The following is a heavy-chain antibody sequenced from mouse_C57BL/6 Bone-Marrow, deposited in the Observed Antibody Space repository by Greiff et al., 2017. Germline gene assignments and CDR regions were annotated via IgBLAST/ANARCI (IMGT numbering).Heavy chain of an antibody. CDR3: ARPPPYYYAMDY. Sequence: EVMLVESGGGLVKPGGSLKLSCAASGFTFSDYGMHWVRQAPEKGLEWVAYISSGSSTIYYADPVKGRFTISRDNAKNTLFLQMTSLRSEDTAMYYCARPPPYYYAMDYWGQGTSVTVSS. V-gene: IGHV5-17*01. CDR2: ISSGSSTI. J-gene: IGHJ4*01. CDR1: GFTFSDYG.